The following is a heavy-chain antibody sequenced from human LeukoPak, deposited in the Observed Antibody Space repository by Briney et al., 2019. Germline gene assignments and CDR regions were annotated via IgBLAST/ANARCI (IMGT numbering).Heavy chain of an antibody. CDR1: GGSISSDGYY. CDR3: ARANILTGPNY. D-gene: IGHD3-9*01. Sequence: SETLSPTCTVSGGSISSDGYYWSWIRQHPGKGLEWIGYIYYSGCTYYNPSLKSRVTISVDTSKSQFSLNLDSVTAADTAVYYCARANILTGPNYWGQGTLVTVSS. V-gene: IGHV4-31*03. CDR2: IYYSGCT. J-gene: IGHJ4*02.